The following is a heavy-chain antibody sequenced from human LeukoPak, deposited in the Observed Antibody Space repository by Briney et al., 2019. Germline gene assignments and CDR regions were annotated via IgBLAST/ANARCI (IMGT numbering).Heavy chain of an antibody. CDR1: GASVGSASYY. CDR2: IYYSGST. Sequence: SETLSLTCTVSGASVGSASYYWSWIRQPPGKGLEWIGYIYYSGSTNYNPSLKSRVTISVDTSKNQFSLKLSSVTAADTAVYYCARQRRDYGDDAFDYWGQGTLVTVSS. CDR3: ARQRRDYGDDAFDY. D-gene: IGHD4-17*01. V-gene: IGHV4-61*01. J-gene: IGHJ4*02.